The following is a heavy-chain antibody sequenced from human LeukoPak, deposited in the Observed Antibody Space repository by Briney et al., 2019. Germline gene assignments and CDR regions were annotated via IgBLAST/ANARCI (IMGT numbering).Heavy chain of an antibody. J-gene: IGHJ4*02. CDR2: IYHSGST. CDR1: GYSISSGYY. D-gene: IGHD5-18*01. CDR3: ARLSGYSYGTN. V-gene: IGHV4-38-2*02. Sequence: PSETLSLTCTVSGYSISSGYYWGWIRQPPGKGLERIGSIYHSGSTYYNPSLKSRVTISVDTSKNQFSLKLSSVTAADTAVYYCARLSGYSYGTNWGQGTLVTVSS.